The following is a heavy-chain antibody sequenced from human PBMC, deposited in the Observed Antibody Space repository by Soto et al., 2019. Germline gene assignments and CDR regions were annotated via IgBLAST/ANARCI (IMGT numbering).Heavy chain of an antibody. V-gene: IGHV3-72*01. D-gene: IGHD2-2*01. J-gene: IGHJ4*02. Sequence: VQLVESGGGLVQPGGSLRLSCVGSGFTFSDHYIDWVRQAPGKGLEWVGRIRKQANIYTTHYAASVKGRFTISRDDPKNSLYLQMNSLKTEDTAVYYCARSGSSTSCYDYWGQGTLVTVSP. CDR2: IRKQANIYTT. CDR3: ARSGSSTSCYDY. CDR1: GFTFSDHY.